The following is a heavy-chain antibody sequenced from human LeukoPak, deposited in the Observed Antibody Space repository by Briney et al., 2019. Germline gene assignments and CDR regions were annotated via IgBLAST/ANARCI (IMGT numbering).Heavy chain of an antibody. V-gene: IGHV3-7*05. D-gene: IGHD5-12*01. CDR3: ARVGGGYDLGY. J-gene: IGHJ4*02. CDR2: IKQDGSEK. Sequence: GGSLRLSCAASGFTFSSYWMSWVRQAPGKGLEWVANIKQDGSEKYYVDSVKGRFTISRDNAKNSLYLQMNSLRAEDSAVYYCARVGGGYDLGYWGQGTLVTVSS. CDR1: GFTFSSYW.